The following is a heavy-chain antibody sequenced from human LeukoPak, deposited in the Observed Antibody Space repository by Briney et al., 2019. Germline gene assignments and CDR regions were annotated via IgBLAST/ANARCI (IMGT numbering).Heavy chain of an antibody. CDR1: GFTFSSYW. Sequence: GGSLRLSCAASGFTFSSYWMHWVRQAPGKGLEWVARVTSDGSSTSHADSVKGRFTISRDNAKNTLYLQMNSLRAEDTAVYYCARDSDYEIVDPWGQGTLVTVSS. J-gene: IGHJ5*02. CDR3: ARDSDYEIVDP. CDR2: VTSDGSST. V-gene: IGHV3-74*01. D-gene: IGHD5-12*01.